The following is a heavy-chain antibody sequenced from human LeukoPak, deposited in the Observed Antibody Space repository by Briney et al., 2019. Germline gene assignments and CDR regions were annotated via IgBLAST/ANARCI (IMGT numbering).Heavy chain of an antibody. D-gene: IGHD2/OR15-2a*01. J-gene: IGHJ4*02. CDR1: GLSLSSNT. Sequence: GRSLRLSCAGSGLSLSSNTMSWVRQAPGRGLQWLSAISNNGGRTDYADSVKGRFTISRDNSKSTLYLHMDSLRAEDTAVYYCARDEDTSALSEYWGQGTLVTVSS. CDR2: ISNNGGRT. V-gene: IGHV3-23*01. CDR3: ARDEDTSALSEY.